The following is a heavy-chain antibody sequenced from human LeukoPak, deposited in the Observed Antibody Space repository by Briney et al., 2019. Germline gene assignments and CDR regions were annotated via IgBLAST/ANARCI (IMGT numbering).Heavy chain of an antibody. Sequence: ASVKVSCKASGYTFTSYDINWVRQATGQGLEWMGWMNPNSGNTGYAQKFQGRVTITRNTSISTAYMELSSLRSEDTAVYYCARRPPKSGSDDGPSGLDYWGQGTLVTVSS. D-gene: IGHD1-26*01. CDR3: ARRPPKSGSDDGPSGLDY. V-gene: IGHV1-8*03. J-gene: IGHJ4*02. CDR1: GYTFTSYD. CDR2: MNPNSGNT.